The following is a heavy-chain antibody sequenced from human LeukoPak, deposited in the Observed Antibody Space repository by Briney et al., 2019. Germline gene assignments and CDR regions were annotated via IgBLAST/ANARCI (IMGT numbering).Heavy chain of an antibody. J-gene: IGHJ5*02. Sequence: SETLSLTCTVSGGSISSSSYFWGWIRQPPGKELEWIGSIYYSGSTYYNPSLKSRVTISVDTSKNQFSLRLSSVTAADTAVYYCARGQGYSSGWNWFDPWGQGTLVTVSS. D-gene: IGHD6-19*01. V-gene: IGHV4-39*01. CDR2: IYYSGST. CDR1: GGSISSSSYF. CDR3: ARGQGYSSGWNWFDP.